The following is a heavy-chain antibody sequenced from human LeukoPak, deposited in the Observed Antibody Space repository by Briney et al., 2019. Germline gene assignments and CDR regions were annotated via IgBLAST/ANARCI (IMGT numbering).Heavy chain of an antibody. CDR1: GFTSSDYY. J-gene: IGHJ5*02. CDR2: ISSSSSYT. Sequence: GGSLRLSCAASGFTSSDYYMSWIRQAPGKGLEWVSYISSSSSYTNYADSVKGRFTISRDNAKNSLYLQMNSLRAEDTAVYYCARTYGSGEGWFDPWGQGTLVTVSS. D-gene: IGHD3-10*01. CDR3: ARTYGSGEGWFDP. V-gene: IGHV3-11*06.